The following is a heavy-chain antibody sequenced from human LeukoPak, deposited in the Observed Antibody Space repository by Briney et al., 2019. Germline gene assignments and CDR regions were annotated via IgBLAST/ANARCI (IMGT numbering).Heavy chain of an antibody. D-gene: IGHD4-17*01. CDR1: GGSISSGGYY. CDR2: IYYSGST. J-gene: IGHJ5*02. V-gene: IGHV4-39*01. CDR3: ARHPDYGDYPSWFDP. Sequence: SQTLSLTCTVSGGSISSGGYYWGWIRQPPGKGLEWIGSIYYSGSTYYNPSLKSRVTISVDTSKNQFSLKLSSVTAADTAVYYCARHPDYGDYPSWFDPWGQGTLVTVSS.